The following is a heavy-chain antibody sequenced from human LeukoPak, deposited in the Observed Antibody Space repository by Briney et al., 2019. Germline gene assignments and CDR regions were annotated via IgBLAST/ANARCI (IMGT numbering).Heavy chain of an antibody. Sequence: ASVKVSCKASGYTFTGYYMHWVRQAPGQGLEWMGWINPKSGGTNYAQKFQGRVTMTRDTSISTAYMELSGLRSDDTAVYYCAIEYSSSSGRLFDYWGPGTLVTVSS. CDR3: AIEYSSSSGRLFDY. CDR1: GYTFTGYY. D-gene: IGHD6-6*01. V-gene: IGHV1-2*02. J-gene: IGHJ4*02. CDR2: INPKSGGT.